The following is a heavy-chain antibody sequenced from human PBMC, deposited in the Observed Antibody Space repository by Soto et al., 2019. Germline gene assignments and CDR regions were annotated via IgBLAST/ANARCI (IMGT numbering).Heavy chain of an antibody. CDR1: GYTFTSYY. CDR2: INPSGGST. Sequence: ASVKVSCKASGYTFTSYYMHWVRQAPGQGLEWMGIINPSGGSTSYAQKFQGRVTMTRDTSTSTVYMELSSLRSEDTAVYYCARDCHSMTSENWVDPWGQGTLVTVSS. V-gene: IGHV1-46*03. CDR3: ARDCHSMTSENWVDP. J-gene: IGHJ5*02.